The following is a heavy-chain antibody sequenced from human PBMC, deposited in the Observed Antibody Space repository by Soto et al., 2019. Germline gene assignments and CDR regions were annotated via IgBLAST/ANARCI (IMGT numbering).Heavy chain of an antibody. CDR3: ARLQAAVPHY. CDR2: IFYDGYT. Sequence: QLQLQESGPGLVMPSETLSLTCTVSGDSISGSPYFWGWIRQPPGKRLEWIGSIFYDGYTVYSPSLQSRVTISVDTSKNQFSLRLTSVAAADTAIYFCARLQAAVPHYWGQGTLVNVSS. CDR1: GDSISGSPYF. J-gene: IGHJ4*02. V-gene: IGHV4-39*01. D-gene: IGHD6-13*01.